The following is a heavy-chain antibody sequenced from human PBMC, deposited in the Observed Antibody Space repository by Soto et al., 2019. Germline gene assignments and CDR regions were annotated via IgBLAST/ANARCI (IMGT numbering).Heavy chain of an antibody. J-gene: IGHJ4*02. V-gene: IGHV1-2*04. D-gene: IGHD2-2*01. CDR1: GYTFTGYY. CDR3: ARDTSKEAGNFDY. Sequence: QVPLVQSGAEVKKPGASVKVSCKASGYTFTGYYMHWVRQAPGQGLEWMGWINPNSGGTNYAQKFQGWVTMTRDTSISTAYMELSRLRSDDTAVYYCARDTSKEAGNFDYWGQGTLVTVSS. CDR2: INPNSGGT.